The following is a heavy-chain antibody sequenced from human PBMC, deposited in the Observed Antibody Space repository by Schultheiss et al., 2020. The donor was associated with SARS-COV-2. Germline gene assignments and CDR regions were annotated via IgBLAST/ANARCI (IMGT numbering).Heavy chain of an antibody. J-gene: IGHJ6*02. V-gene: IGHV3-30-3*02. D-gene: IGHD3-10*01. Sequence: GGSLRLSCAASGFTFSSYAMHWVRQAPGKGLEWVAVISYDGSNKYYADSVKGRFTISRDNSKNTLYLQMNSLRAEDTALYYCAKPMGPFGDYYGMDVWGQGTTVTVSS. CDR2: ISYDGSNK. CDR1: GFTFSSYA. CDR3: AKPMGPFGDYYGMDV.